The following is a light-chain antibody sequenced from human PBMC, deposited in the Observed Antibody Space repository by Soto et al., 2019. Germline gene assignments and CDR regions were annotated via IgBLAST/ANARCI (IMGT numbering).Light chain of an antibody. Sequence: QSVLTQPPSVSAASGQKVTISCSGSSSNIGNNYVSWYQQLPGTAPQLLIYDSDKRPSGIPDRFSGSKSGTSATLGITGLQTGDEADYYCGTWDSSLSANVFGTGTKVTVL. J-gene: IGLJ1*01. CDR1: SSNIGNNY. CDR3: GTWDSSLSANV. CDR2: DSD. V-gene: IGLV1-51*01.